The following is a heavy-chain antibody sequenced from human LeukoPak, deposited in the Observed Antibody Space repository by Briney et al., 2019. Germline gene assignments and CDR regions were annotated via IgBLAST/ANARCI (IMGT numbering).Heavy chain of an antibody. Sequence: SETLSLTCTVSGGSISSYYWSWIRQPPGKGLEWIGYIYYSGSTNYNPSLKSRVTISVDTSKNQFSLKLSSVTAADTAVYYCARAGDHDFWSGYYDYWGQGTLVTVSS. V-gene: IGHV4-59*01. CDR1: GGSISSYY. D-gene: IGHD3-3*01. CDR2: IYYSGST. J-gene: IGHJ4*02. CDR3: ARAGDHDFWSGYYDY.